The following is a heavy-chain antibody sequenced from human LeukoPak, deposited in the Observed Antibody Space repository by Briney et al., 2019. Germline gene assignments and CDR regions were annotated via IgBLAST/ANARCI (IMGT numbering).Heavy chain of an antibody. V-gene: IGHV3-74*01. CDR3: VSNPTRGGWPKPRYYYYMDV. CDR2: INSVPSVT. CDR1: GFTFRNYG. D-gene: IGHD6-19*01. J-gene: IGHJ6*03. Sequence: GGPRSFSCAAPGFTFRNYGSNWFRQTPGKGLFWVYGINSVPSVTTYADSVKGRFTISRDNAKNTLYLQMNSLRAEDTAVYYCVSNPTRGGWPKPRYYYYMDVWGKGTTVTVSS.